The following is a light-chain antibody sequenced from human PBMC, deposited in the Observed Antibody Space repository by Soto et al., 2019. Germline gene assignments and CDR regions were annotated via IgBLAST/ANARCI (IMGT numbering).Light chain of an antibody. CDR1: QSLVYSDGNTY. Sequence: DVVMTQSPLSLPVTLGQPASISCRSSQSLVYSDGNTYLSWFQQRPGQSPRRLIYKVYKRDSGVAARGTGSGSGTDFTMKISRVEDDDVGVYYSMQGTDWAHTFGPGTKGHIK. J-gene: IGKJ3*01. CDR3: MQGTDWAHT. V-gene: IGKV2-30*01. CDR2: KVY.